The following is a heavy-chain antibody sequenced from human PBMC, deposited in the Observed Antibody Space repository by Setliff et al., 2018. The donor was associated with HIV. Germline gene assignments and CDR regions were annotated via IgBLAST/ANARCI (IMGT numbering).Heavy chain of an antibody. D-gene: IGHD2-8*01. CDR2: ITSRSADI. CDR3: ARVRPLGYCSTGACPPDY. V-gene: IGHV3-21*01. Sequence: GGSLRLSCAASGFTFSTFSMSWVRRAPGKGLEWVSSITSRSADIYYADSVRGRFTISRDNARNSLVLQMNSLRADDTAVYYCARVRPLGYCSTGACPPDYWGQGTLVTVSS. J-gene: IGHJ4*02. CDR1: GFTFSTFS.